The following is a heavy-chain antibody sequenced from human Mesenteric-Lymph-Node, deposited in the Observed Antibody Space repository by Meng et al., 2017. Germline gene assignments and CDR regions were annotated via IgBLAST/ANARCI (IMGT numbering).Heavy chain of an antibody. D-gene: IGHD5-12*01. CDR2: IYHSGST. Sequence: SETLSLTCAVSGYSISSGYYWGWIRQPPGKGLEWIGSIYHSGSTYYNPSLKSRVTISVDTSKNQFSLKLSSVTAADTAVYYCASMGYSGYDQGWFDPWGQGTLVTVSS. V-gene: IGHV4-38-2*01. CDR3: ASMGYSGYDQGWFDP. J-gene: IGHJ5*02. CDR1: GYSISSGYY.